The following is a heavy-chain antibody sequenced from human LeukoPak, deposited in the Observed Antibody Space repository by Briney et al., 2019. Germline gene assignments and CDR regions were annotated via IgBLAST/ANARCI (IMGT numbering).Heavy chain of an antibody. CDR2: MSPKSGNT. D-gene: IGHD7-27*01. V-gene: IGHV1-8*02. Sequence: ASVKVSCKASGYTFTSYGINWVRLATGQGHEWMGWMSPKSGNTGYAQKFQGRVTMTRNTSTSTAYMELSSLRSEDTAVYYCARGPPNWGFDYWGQGTLVTVSS. J-gene: IGHJ4*02. CDR3: ARGPPNWGFDY. CDR1: GYTFTSYG.